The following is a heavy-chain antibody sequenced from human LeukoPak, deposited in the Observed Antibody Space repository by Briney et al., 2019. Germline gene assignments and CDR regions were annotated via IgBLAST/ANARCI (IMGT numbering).Heavy chain of an antibody. CDR3: AKDYWSAAMVSRRGAFDI. Sequence: PGGSLRLSCAASGFTFSSYGMHWVRQAPGKGLEWVAVISYDGSNKYYADSVKGRFTISRDNSKNTLYLQMNSLRAEDTAVYYCAKDYWSAAMVSRRGAFDIWGQGTMVTVSS. D-gene: IGHD5-18*01. CDR1: GFTFSSYG. V-gene: IGHV3-30*18. CDR2: ISYDGSNK. J-gene: IGHJ3*02.